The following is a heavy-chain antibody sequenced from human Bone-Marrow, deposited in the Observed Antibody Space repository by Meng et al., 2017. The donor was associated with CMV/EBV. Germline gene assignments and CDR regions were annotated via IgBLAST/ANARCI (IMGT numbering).Heavy chain of an antibody. V-gene: IGHV3-30-3*01. CDR1: GFTFSSYA. CDR2: ISYDGSNK. D-gene: IGHD6-19*01. CDR3: ASSFSGGSSGWWEY. Sequence: GESLKISCAASGFTFSSYAMHWVRQAPGKGLEWVAVISYDGSNKYYADSVKGRFTISRDNAKNSLYLQMNSLRAEDTAVYYCASSFSGGSSGWWEYWGQGTLVTVSS. J-gene: IGHJ4*02.